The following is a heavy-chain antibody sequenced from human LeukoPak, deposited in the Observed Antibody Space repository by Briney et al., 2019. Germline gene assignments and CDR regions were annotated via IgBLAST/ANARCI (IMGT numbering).Heavy chain of an antibody. Sequence: VASVKASCKASGGTFSSYAISWVRQAPGQGLEWMGGIIPIFGTANYAQKFQCRVTITADESTRTAYMDLSSLRSDDTALYYCARVYSSGWYVYWGQGTLVTVSS. J-gene: IGHJ4*02. CDR2: IIPIFGTA. CDR3: ARVYSSGWYVY. V-gene: IGHV1-69*13. D-gene: IGHD6-19*01. CDR1: GGTFSSYA.